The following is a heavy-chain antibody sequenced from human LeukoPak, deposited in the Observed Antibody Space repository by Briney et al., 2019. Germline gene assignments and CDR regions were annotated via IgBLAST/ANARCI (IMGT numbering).Heavy chain of an antibody. Sequence: SQTLSLTCAISGDSVSSNSATWNWIRQSPSRGLEWLGRTYYRSKWYNDYALFVKSRITINPDTSKNRFSLQLNSVTPEDTAVYYCARVETGTTVAKGWFDPWGQGTLVTVSS. CDR1: GDSVSSNSAT. CDR2: TYYRSKWYN. D-gene: IGHD4-23*01. J-gene: IGHJ5*02. V-gene: IGHV6-1*01. CDR3: ARVETGTTVAKGWFDP.